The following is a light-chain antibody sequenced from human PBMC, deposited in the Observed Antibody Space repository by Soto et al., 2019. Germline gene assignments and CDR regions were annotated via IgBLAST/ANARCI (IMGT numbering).Light chain of an antibody. V-gene: IGKV1-5*03. Sequence: DIQMTQSPSTLSASVGDRVTITCRASQSISSWLAWYQQKPGKAPKLLIYKASSLESGVPSRFSGSGSGTEFTLTISRLQPDDVATYYCQQYNRYWTFGQGTKVEIK. CDR1: QSISSW. CDR2: KAS. J-gene: IGKJ1*01. CDR3: QQYNRYWT.